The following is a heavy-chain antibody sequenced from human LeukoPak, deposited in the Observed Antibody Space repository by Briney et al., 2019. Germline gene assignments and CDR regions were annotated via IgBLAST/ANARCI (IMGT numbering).Heavy chain of an antibody. CDR1: GFTVSSNS. Sequence: GGSLRLSCTVSGFTVSSNSMSWVRQAPGKGLEWVSFIYSDNTHYSDSVKGRFTISRDNSKNTLYLQMNSLRAEDTAVYYCARDFADYGAEDYWGQGTLVTVSS. J-gene: IGHJ4*02. CDR2: IYSDNT. V-gene: IGHV3-53*01. D-gene: IGHD4-17*01. CDR3: ARDFADYGAEDY.